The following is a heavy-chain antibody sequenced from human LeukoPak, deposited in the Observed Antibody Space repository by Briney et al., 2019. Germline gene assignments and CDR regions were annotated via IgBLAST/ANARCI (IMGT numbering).Heavy chain of an antibody. D-gene: IGHD6-19*01. J-gene: IGHJ4*02. CDR2: IGASGGST. V-gene: IGHV3-23*01. Sequence: GGSLRLSCAASGFTIITYAMTWVRQAPGKGLEWVSVIGASGGSTYYADSVKGRFTISRDNSKNTLYLQMDSLRAEDTAVYYCAKGKGSSLAGTDYWGQGILVTVSS. CDR1: GFTIITYA. CDR3: AKGKGSSLAGTDY.